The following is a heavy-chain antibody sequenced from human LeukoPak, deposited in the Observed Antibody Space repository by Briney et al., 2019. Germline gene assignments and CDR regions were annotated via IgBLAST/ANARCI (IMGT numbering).Heavy chain of an antibody. D-gene: IGHD3-22*01. CDR2: ISSSGGIT. Sequence: TGGSLRLSCAASGFTFSSYAMSWVRQAPGKGLEWVSAISSSGGITYYADSVKGRFTISRDNSKNTLYLQMNSLRVEDTAVYYCAKGTMDGGQYYYGSSGGQGTLVTVSS. CDR1: GFTFSSYA. CDR3: AKGTMDGGQYYYGSS. V-gene: IGHV3-23*01. J-gene: IGHJ4*02.